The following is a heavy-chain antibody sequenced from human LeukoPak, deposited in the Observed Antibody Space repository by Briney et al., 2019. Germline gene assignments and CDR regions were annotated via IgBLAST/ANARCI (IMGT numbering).Heavy chain of an antibody. CDR1: GGTFSSYA. D-gene: IGHD4-17*01. Sequence: ASVKVSCKASGGTFSSYAISWVRQAPGQGLEWMGRIIPNSGGTNYAQKFQGRVTMTRDTSISTAYMELSRLRSDDTAVYYCARPGKNGDFTFDYWGQGTLVTVSS. J-gene: IGHJ4*02. CDR2: IIPNSGGT. CDR3: ARPGKNGDFTFDY. V-gene: IGHV1-2*02.